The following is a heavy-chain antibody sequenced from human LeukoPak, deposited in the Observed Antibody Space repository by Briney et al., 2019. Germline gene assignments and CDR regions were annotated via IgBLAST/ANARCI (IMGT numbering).Heavy chain of an antibody. CDR2: INWNGGST. CDR3: ARRSSSSPRLGYFDY. Sequence: GGSLRLSCAASGFTFDDYGMNWVRQTPGKGLEWVCGINWNGGSTGYADSVKGRFTISRDNAKNSLYLQMNSLRAEDTALYYCARRSSSSPRLGYFDYWGQGTLVTVSS. J-gene: IGHJ4*02. CDR1: GFTFDDYG. V-gene: IGHV3-20*04. D-gene: IGHD6-6*01.